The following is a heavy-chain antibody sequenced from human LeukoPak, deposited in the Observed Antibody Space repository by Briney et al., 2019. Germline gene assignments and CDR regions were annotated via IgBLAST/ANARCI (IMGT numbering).Heavy chain of an antibody. D-gene: IGHD1-14*01. CDR3: ARILITSQNIATHGTPSYYYYGMDV. CDR2: IIPIFGTA. V-gene: IGHV1-69*13. J-gene: IGHJ6*02. Sequence: GASVKVSCKASGYTFTSYYMHWVRQAPGQGLEWMGGIIPIFGTANYAQKFQGRVTITADESTSTAYMELSSLRSEDTAVYYCARILITSQNIATHGTPSYYYYGMDVWGQGTTVTVSS. CDR1: GYTFTSYY.